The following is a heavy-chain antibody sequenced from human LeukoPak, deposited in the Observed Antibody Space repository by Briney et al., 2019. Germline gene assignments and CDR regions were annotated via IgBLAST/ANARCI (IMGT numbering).Heavy chain of an antibody. CDR1: GGSISSYY. Sequence: SETLSLTCTVSGGSISSYYWSWIRQPPGKGLEWIGYIYYSGSTNYSPSLKSRVTISVDTSKNQFSLKLSSVTAADTAVYYCARWGFYYGALDIWGQGTMVTVSS. CDR2: IYYSGST. D-gene: IGHD1-26*01. V-gene: IGHV4-59*01. CDR3: ARWGFYYGALDI. J-gene: IGHJ3*02.